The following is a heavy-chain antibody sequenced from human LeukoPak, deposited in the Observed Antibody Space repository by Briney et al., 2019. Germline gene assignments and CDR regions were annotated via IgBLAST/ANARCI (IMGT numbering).Heavy chain of an antibody. Sequence: GGSLRLSCAASGFTFDDYGMSWVRQAPGKGLEWVANIKQDGSEKYYVDSVKGRFTISRDNAKNSLYLQMNSLRAEDTAVYYCARDYLGSSSGWYPRVYWGQGTLVTVSS. J-gene: IGHJ4*02. D-gene: IGHD6-19*01. CDR1: GFTFDDYG. V-gene: IGHV3-7*01. CDR2: IKQDGSEK. CDR3: ARDYLGSSSGWYPRVY.